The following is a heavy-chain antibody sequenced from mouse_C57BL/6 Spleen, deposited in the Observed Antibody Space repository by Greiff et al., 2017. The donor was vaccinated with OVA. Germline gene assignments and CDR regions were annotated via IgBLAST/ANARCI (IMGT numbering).Heavy chain of an antibody. CDR1: GYTFPDYT. V-gene: IGHV1-78*01. Sequence: QVQLQQSDAELVQPGASVKISCKASGYTFPDYTIPWMKQRPEQGLEWIGYIYPRDGSTKYNEKFKGKATLTADKSSSTAYMQLNSLTSEDSAVYVCARSGIIARVVGHHFDYWGQGTTLTVSS. J-gene: IGHJ2*01. CDR3: ARSGIIARVVGHHFDY. D-gene: IGHD1-1*01. CDR2: IYPRDGST.